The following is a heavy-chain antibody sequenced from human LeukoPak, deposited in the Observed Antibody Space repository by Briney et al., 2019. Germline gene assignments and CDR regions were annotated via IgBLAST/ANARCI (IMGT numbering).Heavy chain of an antibody. CDR3: ARANGGYYFDY. CDR2: IYSGGST. V-gene: IGHV3-53*01. Sequence: GGSLRLSCAASGFTVSSNYMSWVRQAPGKGLEWVSVIYSGGSTYYADSVKGRFTISRDNSKNTLYLQMNSLRAEDTAVYYCARANGGYYFDYWGQGTLVTVSS. J-gene: IGHJ4*02. CDR1: GFTVSSNY. D-gene: IGHD4-23*01.